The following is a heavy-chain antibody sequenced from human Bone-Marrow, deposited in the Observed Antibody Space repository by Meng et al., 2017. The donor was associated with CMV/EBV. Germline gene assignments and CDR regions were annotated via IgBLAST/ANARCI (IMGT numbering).Heavy chain of an antibody. CDR3: ARLAWDYYYGMDV. J-gene: IGHJ6*02. Sequence: GESLKISCKGSGYSFTSYWITWLRQMPGKGLEWMGIIYPGDSDTRYSPSFQGQVTISADKSISTAYLQWTSLKASDTAMYYCARLAWDYYYGMDVWGQGTTVTVSS. CDR1: GYSFTSYW. CDR2: IYPGDSDT. V-gene: IGHV5-51*01. D-gene: IGHD1-26*01.